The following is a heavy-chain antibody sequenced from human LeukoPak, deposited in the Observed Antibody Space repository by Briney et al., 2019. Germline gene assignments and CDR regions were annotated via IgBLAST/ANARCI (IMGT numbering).Heavy chain of an antibody. CDR3: ARAAPYGSGRNWFDP. J-gene: IGHJ5*02. Sequence: PSETLSLTCAVSGGSISRGGYSWSWIRQPPGKGLEWIGYMYHSGGTYYNPSLKSRVTISVDRSKNQFSLELRSVTAADTAVYYCARAAPYGSGRNWFDPWGQGTLVTVSS. CDR2: MYHSGGT. D-gene: IGHD3-10*01. V-gene: IGHV4-30-2*01. CDR1: GGSISRGGYS.